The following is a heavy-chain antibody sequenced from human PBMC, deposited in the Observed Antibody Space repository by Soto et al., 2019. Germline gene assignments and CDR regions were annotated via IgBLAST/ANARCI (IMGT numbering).Heavy chain of an antibody. CDR3: ARDMYNWNDNRPFYFDY. CDR2: IYYSGST. Sequence: PSETLSLTCTVSGGSISSSSYYWGWIRQPPGKGLEWIGRIYYSGSTNYNPSLKSRVTISVDTSKNQFSLKVSSVTAADTALYYCARDMYNWNDNRPFYFDYWGQGTLVTVSS. J-gene: IGHJ4*02. CDR1: GGSISSSSYY. D-gene: IGHD1-1*01. V-gene: IGHV4-39*02.